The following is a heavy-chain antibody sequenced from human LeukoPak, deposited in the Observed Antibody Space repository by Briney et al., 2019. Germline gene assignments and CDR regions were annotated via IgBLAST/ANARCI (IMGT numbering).Heavy chain of an antibody. J-gene: IGHJ4*02. V-gene: IGHV3-7*01. CDR2: IKQDGSEK. CDR1: GFTFSSYW. Sequence: LAGGSLRLSCAASGFTFSSYWMSWVRQAPGKGLEWVANIKQDGSEKYYVDSVKGRFTISRDNAKNSLHLQMNSLRAEDTAVYYCARIPRYFDWLSAEFDYWGQGTLVTVSS. D-gene: IGHD3-9*01. CDR3: ARIPRYFDWLSAEFDY.